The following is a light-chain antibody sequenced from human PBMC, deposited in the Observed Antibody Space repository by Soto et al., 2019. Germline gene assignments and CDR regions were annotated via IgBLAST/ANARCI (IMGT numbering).Light chain of an antibody. CDR1: QGISNY. V-gene: IGKV1-27*01. CDR2: AAS. Sequence: DIQMTQSPSSLSASVGDRVTITCRASQGISNYLAWYQQKPGKVPKLLIYAASTLQSGVPSRFSGSGSGTDFTLTISILQPEDVATYYDQNHKGAFGPGTKVDIK. CDR3: QNHKGA. J-gene: IGKJ3*01.